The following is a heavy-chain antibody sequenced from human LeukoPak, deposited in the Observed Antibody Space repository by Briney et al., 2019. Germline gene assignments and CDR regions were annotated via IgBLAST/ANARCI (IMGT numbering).Heavy chain of an antibody. CDR3: ARVSLEYQLLEGGYFQH. V-gene: IGHV3-30*03. CDR1: GFTFTTYG. J-gene: IGHJ1*01. D-gene: IGHD2-2*01. Sequence: PGGSLRLSCAASGFTFTTYGMHWVRQAPGEGLDWVALISYDGTKTYYSDSVKGRFTISRDSSRNTLYLQMTSLRAEDTAVYYCARVSLEYQLLEGGYFQHWDQGTLVTVSS. CDR2: ISYDGTKT.